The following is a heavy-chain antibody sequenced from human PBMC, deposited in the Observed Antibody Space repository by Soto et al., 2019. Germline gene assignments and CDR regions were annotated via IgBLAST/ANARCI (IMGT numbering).Heavy chain of an antibody. D-gene: IGHD6-13*01. J-gene: IGHJ6*02. Sequence: SQTLSLTCAISGDSVSSNSAAWNWIRQSPSRGLEWLGRTYYRSKWYNDYAVSVKSRITINPDTSKNQFSLQLNSVTPEDTAVYCCARGPSSRYSSSWYDSMDVWGQGTRVTVSS. V-gene: IGHV6-1*01. CDR1: GDSVSSNSAA. CDR3: ARGPSSRYSSSWYDSMDV. CDR2: TYYRSKWYN.